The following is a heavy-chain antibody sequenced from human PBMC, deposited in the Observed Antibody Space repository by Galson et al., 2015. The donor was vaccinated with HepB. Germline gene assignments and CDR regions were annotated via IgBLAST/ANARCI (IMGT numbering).Heavy chain of an antibody. CDR1: GDSVSSNSAA. Sequence: CAISGDSVSSNSAAWNWIRQSPSRGLEWLGRTYYRSKWYNNYAVSVKSRITINPDTTKNQFSLRLNSVTHEDTAVYYCTRGDLEMTYWGQGTLVTVSS. D-gene: IGHD1-1*01. V-gene: IGHV6-1*01. CDR2: TYYRSKWYN. J-gene: IGHJ4*02. CDR3: TRGDLEMTY.